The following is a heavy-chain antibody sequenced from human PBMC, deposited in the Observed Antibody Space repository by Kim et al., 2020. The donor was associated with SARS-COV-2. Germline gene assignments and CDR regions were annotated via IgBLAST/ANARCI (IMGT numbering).Heavy chain of an antibody. J-gene: IGHJ6*03. V-gene: IGHV4-34*01. Sequence: SETLSLTCAVYGGSFSGYYWSWIRQPPGKGLEWIGEINHSGSTNYNPSLKSRVTISVDTSKNQFSLKLSSVTAADTAVYYCARGIPIRRLRYYYYYMDV. CDR1: GGSFSGYY. D-gene: IGHD3-3*01. CDR3: ARGIPIRRLRYYYYYMDV. CDR2: INHSGST.